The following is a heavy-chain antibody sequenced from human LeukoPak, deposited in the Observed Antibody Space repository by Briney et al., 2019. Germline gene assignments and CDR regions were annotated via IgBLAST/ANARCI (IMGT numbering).Heavy chain of an antibody. CDR2: IYYSGST. CDR3: ARDRTFDY. Sequence: ASETLSLTCTVSGGSISSSSYYWGWIRQPPGKGLEWIGSIYYSGSTYYNPSLKSRVTISVDTSKNQFSLKLSSVTAADTAVYYCARDRTFDYWGQGTLVTVSS. J-gene: IGHJ4*02. CDR1: GGSISSSSYY. V-gene: IGHV4-39*07.